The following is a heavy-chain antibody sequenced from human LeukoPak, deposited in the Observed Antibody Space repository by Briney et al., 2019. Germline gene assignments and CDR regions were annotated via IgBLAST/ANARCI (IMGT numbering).Heavy chain of an antibody. Sequence: GASVKVSCKASGGTFSSYAISWVRQAPGQGLECMGGIIPIFGTANYAQKFQGRVTITTDESTSTAYMELSSLRSEDTAVYYCARENGGNSVYFDYWGQGTLVTVSS. CDR3: ARENGGNSVYFDY. CDR1: GGTFSSYA. CDR2: IIPIFGTA. J-gene: IGHJ4*02. D-gene: IGHD4-23*01. V-gene: IGHV1-69*05.